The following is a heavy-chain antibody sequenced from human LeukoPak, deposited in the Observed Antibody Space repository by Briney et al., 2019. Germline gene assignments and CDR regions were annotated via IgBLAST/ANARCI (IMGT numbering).Heavy chain of an antibody. Sequence: ASVKVSCKASGYTFTNYAMNWVRQAPGQGLEWMGWINTNTGNPTYAQGFTGRFVFSLDTSVSTAYLQISSLKAEDTAVYYCARLSRVAATTYYFDYWGQGTLVTVSS. CDR2: INTNTGNP. D-gene: IGHD2-15*01. V-gene: IGHV7-4-1*02. J-gene: IGHJ4*02. CDR3: ARLSRVAATTYYFDY. CDR1: GYTFTNYA.